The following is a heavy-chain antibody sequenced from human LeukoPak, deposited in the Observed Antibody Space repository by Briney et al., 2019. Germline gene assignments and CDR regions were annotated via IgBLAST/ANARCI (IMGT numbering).Heavy chain of an antibody. CDR2: ISGSGGST. J-gene: IGHJ4*02. CDR1: GFTFDDYG. Sequence: GGSLRLSCAASGFTFDDYGMSWVRQTPGKGLEWVSTISGSGGSTYYADSVKGRFTISRDNSKNTLYLQMNSLRAEDTAVYYCAKPLIAVAGTLYFDYWGQGTLVTVSS. CDR3: AKPLIAVAGTLYFDY. D-gene: IGHD6-19*01. V-gene: IGHV3-23*01.